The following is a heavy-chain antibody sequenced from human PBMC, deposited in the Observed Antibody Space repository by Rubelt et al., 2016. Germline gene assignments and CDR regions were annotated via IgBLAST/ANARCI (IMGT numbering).Heavy chain of an antibody. Sequence: GWIRQPPGKGLEWIGSIYYSGSTYYNPSLKSRVTISVDTSKNQFSLKLSSVTAADTAVYYCARATGLRKFDPWGQGTLVTVSS. J-gene: IGHJ5*02. V-gene: IGHV4-39*07. CDR3: ARATGLRKFDP. D-gene: IGHD5-12*01. CDR2: IYYSGST.